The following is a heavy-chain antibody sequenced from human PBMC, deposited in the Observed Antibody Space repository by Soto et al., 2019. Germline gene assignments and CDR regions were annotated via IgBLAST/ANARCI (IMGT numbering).Heavy chain of an antibody. CDR3: TRANCYSEY. Sequence: RSQTPSPTCRVPGRSINNHYRSWIRQPPGKGLEWIGYIYYNGNTNYNPSLKSRVTMSVDTSRNQISLKLTTVNAADTAVYYCTRANCYSEYWGQGSLVTVSS. J-gene: IGHJ4*02. D-gene: IGHD7-27*01. CDR2: IYYNGNT. V-gene: IGHV4-59*11. CDR1: GRSINNHY.